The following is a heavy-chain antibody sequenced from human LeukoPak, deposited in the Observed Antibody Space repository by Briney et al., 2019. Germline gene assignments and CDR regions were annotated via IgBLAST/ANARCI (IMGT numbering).Heavy chain of an antibody. V-gene: IGHV4-59*08. CDR2: IYYSGST. J-gene: IGHJ3*02. D-gene: IGHD5-24*01. Sequence: PSETLSLTCTVPVGSISSDYWSWIRQLPGKGLEWIGYIYYSGSTNYNPSLKSRVTISVDTSKNQFSLKLSSVTAADTAVYYCARHGTKMATRITGAFDIWGQGTMVTVSS. CDR3: ARHGTKMATRITGAFDI. CDR1: VGSISSDY.